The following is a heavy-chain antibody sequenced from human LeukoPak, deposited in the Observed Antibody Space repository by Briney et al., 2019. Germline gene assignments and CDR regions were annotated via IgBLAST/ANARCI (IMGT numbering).Heavy chain of an antibody. CDR2: ISPKSDFI. Sequence: GGSLKLSYAGSGFSFNYYDMNWVRQAPGKGLEWVSSISPKSDFIYYSDSVRGRFTISRDNAENSLYLQMNSLRAEDTAVYYCARADCSSSTCYLRRSWFDPWGQGTLVTVSS. J-gene: IGHJ5*02. CDR1: GFSFNYYD. CDR3: ARADCSSSTCYLRRSWFDP. D-gene: IGHD2-2*01. V-gene: IGHV3-21*01.